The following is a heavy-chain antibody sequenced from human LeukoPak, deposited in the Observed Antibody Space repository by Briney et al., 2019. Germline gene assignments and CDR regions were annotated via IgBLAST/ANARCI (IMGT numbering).Heavy chain of an antibody. CDR2: ISYDGSNK. CDR1: GFTFSSYA. V-gene: IGHV3-30-3*01. CDR3: AKVGSTVTTYYYYYMDV. Sequence: PGGSLRLSCAASGFTFSSYAMHWVRQAPGKGLEWVAVISYDGSNKYYADSVKGRFTISRDNSKNTLYLQMNSLGAEDTAVYYCAKVGSTVTTYYYYYMDVWGKGTTVTVSS. D-gene: IGHD4-11*01. J-gene: IGHJ6*03.